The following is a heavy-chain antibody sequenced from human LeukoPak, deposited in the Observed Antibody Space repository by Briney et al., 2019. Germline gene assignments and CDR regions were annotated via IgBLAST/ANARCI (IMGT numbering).Heavy chain of an antibody. CDR3: ARTVRGYSYDSYDY. V-gene: IGHV4-39*01. CDR2: IYYSGST. Sequence: PSETLSLTCTVSGDSIRRDNYYWGWIRQPPGKGLEWIGSIYYSGSTYYNPSLKSRVTISVDTSKHQFSLKLSSVTAADTAVYYCARTVRGYSYDSYDYWGQGTLVTVSS. CDR1: GDSIRRDNYY. J-gene: IGHJ4*02. D-gene: IGHD5-18*01.